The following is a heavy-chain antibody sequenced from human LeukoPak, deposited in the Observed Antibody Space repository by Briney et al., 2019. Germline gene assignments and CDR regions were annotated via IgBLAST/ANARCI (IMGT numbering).Heavy chain of an antibody. J-gene: IGHJ4*02. V-gene: IGHV3-74*01. Sequence: GTMRLSCAASGFTFSTYWMHWVRPAPGKGLVWVSRINTDGSSTTHADSVKCRFTISRENAKNPLYLQMNSLRAEDTAVYYCAKALPTAYLPYYFDSWGKGTLVTVSS. D-gene: IGHD2-21*01. CDR2: INTDGSST. CDR1: GFTFSTYW. CDR3: AKALPTAYLPYYFDS.